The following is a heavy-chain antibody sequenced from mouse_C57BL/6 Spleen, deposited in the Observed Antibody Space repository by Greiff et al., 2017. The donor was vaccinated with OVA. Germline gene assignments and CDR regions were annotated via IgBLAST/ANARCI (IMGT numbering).Heavy chain of an antibody. CDR2: LYPGDGDT. V-gene: IGHV1-80*01. D-gene: IGHD1-1*01. CDR1: GYAFSSYW. Sequence: QVQLQQSGAELVKPGASVKISCKASGYAFSSYWMNWVKQRPGKGLEWIGQLYPGDGDTNYNGKFKGKATLTADKSSSTAYMQLSSLTSEDSAVYFCARLGGSSPFDYWGQGTTLTVSS. CDR3: ARLGGSSPFDY. J-gene: IGHJ2*01.